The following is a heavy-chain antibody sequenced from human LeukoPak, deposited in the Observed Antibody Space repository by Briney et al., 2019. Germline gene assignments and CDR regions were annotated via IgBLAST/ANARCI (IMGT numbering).Heavy chain of an antibody. CDR2: ISYDGSNK. D-gene: IGHD6-13*01. Sequence: PGGSLRLSCAVSGFTFSSYGMHWVRQAPGKGLEWVAVISYDGSNKYYADSVKGRFTISRDNSKNALYLQMNSLRAEDTAVYYCAKGWQLVDYWGQGTLVTVSS. CDR3: AKGWQLVDY. CDR1: GFTFSSYG. V-gene: IGHV3-30*18. J-gene: IGHJ4*02.